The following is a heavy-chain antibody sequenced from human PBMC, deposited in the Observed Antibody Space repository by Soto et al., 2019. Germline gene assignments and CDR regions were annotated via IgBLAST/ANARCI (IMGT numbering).Heavy chain of an antibody. Sequence: GGSLRLSCAASGFTFSNYTMHWVRQAPGKGLEWVALISYDESDKYYADAVKGRFTISRDNSKNTLYLQMDSLRAEDTAVYYCAGRSGSSDYWGQGTLVTVSS. D-gene: IGHD3-10*01. J-gene: IGHJ4*02. CDR3: AGRSGSSDY. CDR2: ISYDESDK. V-gene: IGHV3-30*04. CDR1: GFTFSNYT.